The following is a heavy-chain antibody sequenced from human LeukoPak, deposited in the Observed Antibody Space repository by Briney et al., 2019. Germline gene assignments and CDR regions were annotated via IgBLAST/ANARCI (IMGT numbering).Heavy chain of an antibody. Sequence: PGGSLRLSCAASGFTFSSYGMHWVRQAPGKGLEWVAFIRYDGSNKYYADSVKGRFTISRDNSKNTLYLQMNSPRAEDTAVYYCARLLDSSSWYDFNWGQGTLVTVSS. CDR2: IRYDGSNK. J-gene: IGHJ4*02. CDR3: ARLLDSSSWYDFN. V-gene: IGHV3-30*02. CDR1: GFTFSSYG. D-gene: IGHD6-13*01.